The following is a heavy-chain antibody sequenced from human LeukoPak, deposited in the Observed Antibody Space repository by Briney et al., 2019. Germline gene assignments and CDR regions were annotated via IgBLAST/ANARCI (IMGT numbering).Heavy chain of an antibody. D-gene: IGHD3-10*01. J-gene: IGHJ4*02. CDR2: ISGSGRST. CDR1: GFTFSSHW. V-gene: IGHV3-23*01. Sequence: HPGGSLRLSCAASGFTFSSHWMTWVPQAPGKGLEWVSAISGSGRSTYYADSVKGRFTISRDNSKNTLYLQMNSLRAEDTAVYYCAKDRSWGGHSSGYFDYWGQGTLVTVSS. CDR3: AKDRSWGGHSSGYFDY.